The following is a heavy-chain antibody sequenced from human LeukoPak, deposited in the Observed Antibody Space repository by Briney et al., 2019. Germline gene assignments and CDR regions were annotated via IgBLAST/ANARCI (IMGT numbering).Heavy chain of an antibody. CDR1: GFTFSGSA. J-gene: IGHJ4*02. CDR3: TRLSPRYSYGGSGDY. D-gene: IGHD5-18*01. CDR2: IRSKANSYAT. V-gene: IGHV3-73*01. Sequence: GGSLRLSCAASGFTFSGSAMHWVRQASGKGLEWVGRIRSKANSYATTYAASVKGRFTISRDDSKNTAYLQMNSLKTEDTAVYYCTRLSPRYSYGGSGDYWGQGTLVTVSS.